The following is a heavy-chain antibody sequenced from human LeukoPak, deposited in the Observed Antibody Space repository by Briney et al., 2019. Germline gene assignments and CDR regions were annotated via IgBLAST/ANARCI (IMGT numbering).Heavy chain of an antibody. J-gene: IGHJ4*02. CDR3: ARDSSGWDFDY. D-gene: IGHD6-19*01. CDR1: GFTFSTYE. Sequence: PGGSLRRSCAASGFTFSTYEMNWVRQAPGKGLEWVSYISSSGSTIYYADSVKGRFTISRDNAKSSLYLQMSSLRAEDTAVYYCARDSSGWDFDYWGQGTLVTVSS. V-gene: IGHV3-48*03. CDR2: ISSSGSTI.